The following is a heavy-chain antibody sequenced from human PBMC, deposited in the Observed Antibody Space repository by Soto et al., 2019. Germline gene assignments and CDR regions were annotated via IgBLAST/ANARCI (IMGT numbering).Heavy chain of an antibody. CDR1: GFTFNNYA. CDR3: AKDHDEDFGYDLDYFNY. D-gene: IGHD5-12*01. CDR2: ISWEGGSI. J-gene: IGHJ4*02. Sequence: EVQLVESGGDLVQPGRSLRLSCSASGFTFNNYAMHWVRQAPGKGLDCLSGISWEGGSIGYADSGKGRFTISRDNAKNDLYREMNRLRSEDTALYYCAKDHDEDFGYDLDYFNYWGQGTLVPVSS. V-gene: IGHV3-9*01.